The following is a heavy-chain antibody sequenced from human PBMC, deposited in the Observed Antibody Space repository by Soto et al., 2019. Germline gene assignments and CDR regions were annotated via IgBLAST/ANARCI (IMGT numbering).Heavy chain of an antibody. CDR2: ISRGDGGT. Sequence: EVQLLESGGGLVQPGESLRLSCAASGFTFRSYAMSWVRQAPGKGLEWVSSISRGDGGTYYADSVKGRFASSRDNSKNTLLFQMNSLSAEYPAISYCAELAAAGHFCFDYSGQRTLVTVAS. J-gene: IGHJ4*02. CDR1: GFTFRSYA. V-gene: IGHV3-23*01. D-gene: IGHD6-13*01. CDR3: AELAAAGHFCFDY.